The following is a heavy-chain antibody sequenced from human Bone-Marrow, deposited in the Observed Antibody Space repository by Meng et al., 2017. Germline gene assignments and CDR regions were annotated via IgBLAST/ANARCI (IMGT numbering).Heavy chain of an antibody. CDR1: GFTVSSNY. CDR3: ARASSSGGYFDY. D-gene: IGHD6-19*01. J-gene: IGHJ4*02. Sequence: GGSLRLSGAASGFTVSSNYMSGVRQAPGKGLEWVSVISNTGGTIYYADSVKGRFTISRDNSKNTLYLQMNSLRAEDTAVYSCARASSSGGYFDYWGQGTLVTVSS. V-gene: IGHV3-53*01. CDR2: ISNTGGTI.